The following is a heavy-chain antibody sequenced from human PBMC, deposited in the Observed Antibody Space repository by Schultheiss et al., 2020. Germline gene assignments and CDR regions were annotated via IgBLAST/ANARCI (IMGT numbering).Heavy chain of an antibody. Sequence: GGSLRLSCAASGFTFSSSWMSWVRQAPGKGLEWVANINQDGSEIYYVDSVKGRFTISRDNAKNSLYLQMNSLRAEDTAVYYCARGRQWLLPNNWFDSWGQGTLVTVSS. V-gene: IGHV3-7*01. CDR1: GFTFSSSW. J-gene: IGHJ5*01. CDR3: ARGRQWLLPNNWFDS. D-gene: IGHD3-22*01. CDR2: INQDGSEI.